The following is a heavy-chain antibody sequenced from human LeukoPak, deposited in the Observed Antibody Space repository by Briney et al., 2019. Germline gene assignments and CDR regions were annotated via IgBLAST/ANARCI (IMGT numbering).Heavy chain of an antibody. V-gene: IGHV3-48*04. J-gene: IGHJ4*02. CDR2: ISSSSSTI. CDR3: VRDLTGYSTGWYVLYYFDY. Sequence: GGSLRLSCAASEFTFSTYSMNWVRQAPGKGLEWISFISSSSSTIYYADSVKGRFTVSRDNAKNSLYLQMNSLGAEDTAVYYCVRDLTGYSTGWYVLYYFDYWGQGTLVTVFS. D-gene: IGHD6-19*01. CDR1: EFTFSTYS.